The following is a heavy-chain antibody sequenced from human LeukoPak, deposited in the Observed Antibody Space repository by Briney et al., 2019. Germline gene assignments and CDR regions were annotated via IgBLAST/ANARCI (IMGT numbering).Heavy chain of an antibody. CDR1: GVSLSNYG. Sequence: GGSVRLSCAASGVSLSNYGMHWVRQAPGKGLEWVAFIKYDGINKFYGDSVKGRFTISRDNSRDTLYLQMNMLRVDDTALYYCAKDRRFGEFHGVPLGDWGQGALVTVSS. J-gene: IGHJ4*02. D-gene: IGHD3-10*01. V-gene: IGHV3-30*02. CDR2: IKYDGINK. CDR3: AKDRRFGEFHGVPLGD.